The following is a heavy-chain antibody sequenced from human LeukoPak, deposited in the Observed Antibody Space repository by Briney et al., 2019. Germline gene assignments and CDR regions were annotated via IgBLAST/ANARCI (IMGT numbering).Heavy chain of an antibody. CDR2: ISGSGGST. CDR1: GFTFSSYA. V-gene: IGHV3-23*01. J-gene: IGHJ4*02. CDR3: ARLGSSWKDLDY. Sequence: PGGSLRLSCAASGFTFSSYAMSWVRQAPGKGLEWVSAISGSGGSTYYADSVKGRFTISRDNSKNTLYLQMNSLRAEDTAVYYCARLGSSWKDLDYWGQGTLVTVSS. D-gene: IGHD6-13*01.